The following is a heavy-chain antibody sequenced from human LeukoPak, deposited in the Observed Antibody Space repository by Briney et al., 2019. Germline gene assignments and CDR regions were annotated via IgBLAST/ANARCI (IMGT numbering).Heavy chain of an antibody. CDR1: GFTFSNYA. Sequence: GGSLRLSCAASGFTFSNYAMTWVRQAPGKGLEWVSGISGSGGSTYYADSVKGRFTISRDNSKNTLYLQMNSLRAEDTPVYYCAKSPLVWFAKYYFDYWGQGTLVTVSS. CDR3: AKSPLVWFAKYYFDY. J-gene: IGHJ4*02. V-gene: IGHV3-23*01. D-gene: IGHD3-10*01. CDR2: ISGSGGST.